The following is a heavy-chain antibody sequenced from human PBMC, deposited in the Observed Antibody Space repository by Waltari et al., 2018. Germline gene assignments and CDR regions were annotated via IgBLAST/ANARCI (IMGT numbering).Heavy chain of an antibody. Sequence: APGKGLEWVSAISGSGGSTYYADSVKGRFTISRDNSKNTLYLQMNSLRAEDTAVYYCAKDRGTAMVHDAFDIWGQGTMVTVSS. CDR3: AKDRGTAMVHDAFDI. CDR2: ISGSGGST. D-gene: IGHD5-18*01. J-gene: IGHJ3*02. V-gene: IGHV3-23*01.